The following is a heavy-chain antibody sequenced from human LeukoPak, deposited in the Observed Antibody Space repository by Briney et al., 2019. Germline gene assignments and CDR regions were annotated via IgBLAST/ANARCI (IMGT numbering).Heavy chain of an antibody. CDR1: GFTASIYY. V-gene: IGHV3-66*01. D-gene: IGHD2-15*01. J-gene: IGHJ4*02. CDR3: ARGPGWNYFDY. Sequence: GGSLRLSCAVSGFTASIYYMTWVRQAPGKGLEWVSFIYRDGSANYADSVKGRFTLSRDDSKNTVYLQMTSLEAEDTALYYCARGPGWNYFDYWGQGTLVTVSS. CDR2: IYRDGSA.